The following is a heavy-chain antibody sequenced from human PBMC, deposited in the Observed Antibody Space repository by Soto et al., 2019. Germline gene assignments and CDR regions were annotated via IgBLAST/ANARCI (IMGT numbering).Heavy chain of an antibody. Sequence: GSLRLSCAASGFTFSSSAMQWIRQTPGQGLEWVSDIGDSGSYIHYADSVQGRFTISRDNAKNSLYLQMNSLTVEDTAVYYCAKGTQYCSGGSCPVETWGQGTLVTVSS. CDR3: AKGTQYCSGGSCPVET. J-gene: IGHJ5*02. D-gene: IGHD2-15*01. CDR2: IGDSGSYI. V-gene: IGHV3-21*06. CDR1: GFTFSSSA.